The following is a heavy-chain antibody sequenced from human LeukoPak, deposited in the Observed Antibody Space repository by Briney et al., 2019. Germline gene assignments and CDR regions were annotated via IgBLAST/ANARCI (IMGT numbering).Heavy chain of an antibody. J-gene: IGHJ4*02. CDR3: AGVLRFDY. CDR1: GFTFSSYA. CDR2: ISYDGSNK. Sequence: AGGSLRLSCAASGFTFSSYAMHWVRQAPGKGLEWVAVISYDGSNKYYADSVKGRFTISRDNSKNTLYLQMNSLRAEDTAVYYCAGVLRFDYWGQGTLVTVSS. V-gene: IGHV3-30*04. D-gene: IGHD1-26*01.